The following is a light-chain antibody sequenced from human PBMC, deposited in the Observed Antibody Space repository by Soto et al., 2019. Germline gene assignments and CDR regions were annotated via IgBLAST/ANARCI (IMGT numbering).Light chain of an antibody. CDR1: QSVSSN. CDR2: GAS. CDR3: QQYNNWPPLT. J-gene: IGKJ4*01. Sequence: EIVMNHSPATLSVSPGERATLSCRASQSVSSNLAWYQQKPGQAPRLLIYGASTRATGIPARFSGSGSGTEFTLTISSLQSEDFAVYYCQQYNNWPPLTFGGGTKVDI. V-gene: IGKV3-15*01.